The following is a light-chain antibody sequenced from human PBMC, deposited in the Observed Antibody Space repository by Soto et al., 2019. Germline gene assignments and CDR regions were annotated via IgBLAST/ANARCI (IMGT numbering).Light chain of an antibody. Sequence: EIVLTQSPATLSLSPGERATLSCRASQSVSSYLAWYQQKPGQAPRLLIYDASNRATGIPARFSGSGSGTDFTLTISSLEPEDLSVYYCQQRSKWPPGFTFGPGTKVDIK. J-gene: IGKJ3*01. CDR3: QQRSKWPPGFT. CDR2: DAS. CDR1: QSVSSY. V-gene: IGKV3-11*01.